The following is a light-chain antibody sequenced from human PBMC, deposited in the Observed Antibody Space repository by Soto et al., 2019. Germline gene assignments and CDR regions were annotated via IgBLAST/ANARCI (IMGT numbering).Light chain of an antibody. CDR3: SSYTSSSTLV. V-gene: IGLV2-14*01. Sequence: QSVLTQPASVSGSPGQSITISCTGTSSDVGGYNYVSWYQQHPGKAPKLLIYEVRNRPSGVSNRFSGSKSSNTAALTISGLQSEGEAYYYCSSYTSSSTLVFGTGTKVTVL. CDR1: SSDVGGYNY. J-gene: IGLJ1*01. CDR2: EVR.